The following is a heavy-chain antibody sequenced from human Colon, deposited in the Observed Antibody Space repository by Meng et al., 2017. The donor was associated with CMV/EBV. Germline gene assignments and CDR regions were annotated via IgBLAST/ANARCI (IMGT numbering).Heavy chain of an antibody. D-gene: IGHD2-2*01. J-gene: IGHJ4*02. V-gene: IGHV4-34*12. CDR2: IFRDGST. CDR3: ARATKPNCWEVLEY. Sequence: QVQLQQWGAGLLKPSATLFLTCGVYNGSFSGYFWTWLRQPPGKGLEWIGEIFRDGSTKYNPSLQSRVTMSVDTSKNHFSLNLRSVTAADTAVYFCARATKPNCWEVLEYWGQGTLVTVSS. CDR1: NGSFSGYF.